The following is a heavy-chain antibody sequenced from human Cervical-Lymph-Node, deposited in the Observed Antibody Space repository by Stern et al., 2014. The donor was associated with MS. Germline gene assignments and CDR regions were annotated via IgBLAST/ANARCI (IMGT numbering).Heavy chain of an antibody. J-gene: IGHJ6*02. CDR3: GVVVVAAKYYYCMDV. CDR1: GGTFSSYA. D-gene: IGHD2-15*01. Sequence: VHLVESGAEVKKPGSSLKVSCKASGGTFSSYAISWVRQAPGQGLEWMGGIIPIFGTANYAQKFQGRVTITADESTSPAYMELSSLRSEDTAVYYCGVVVVAAKYYYCMDVWGQGTTVTVSS. V-gene: IGHV1-69*01. CDR2: IIPIFGTA.